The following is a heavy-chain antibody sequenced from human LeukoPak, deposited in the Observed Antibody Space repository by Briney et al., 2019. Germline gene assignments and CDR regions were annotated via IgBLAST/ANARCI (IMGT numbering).Heavy chain of an antibody. V-gene: IGHV1-2*02. CDR3: ARDLHYGSGSYLGN. CDR1: GYTFTDYY. CDR2: INPNSGGT. D-gene: IGHD3-10*01. J-gene: IGHJ4*02. Sequence: ASVKVSCKASGYTFTDYYMHWVRQAPGQGLEWMGWINPNSGGTDYGQKFQGRVTMTRDTSISTAYMELSSLRSDDTAVYYCARDLHYGSGSYLGNWGQGTLVTVSS.